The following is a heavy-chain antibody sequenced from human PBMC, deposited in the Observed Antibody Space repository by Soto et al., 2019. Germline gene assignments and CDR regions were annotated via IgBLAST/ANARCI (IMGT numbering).Heavy chain of an antibody. D-gene: IGHD6-25*01. Sequence: PGGSLRLSCVASGFTFNTYWMSWVRQAPGKGLEWVANIKEDGGDKYYVDSVKGRFTISRDNAKNLLYLQMNSLGAGDTAMYYCARFTRGSSGDYWGQGTLVTVSS. CDR1: GFTFNTYW. CDR3: ARFTRGSSGDY. V-gene: IGHV3-7*01. J-gene: IGHJ4*02. CDR2: IKEDGGDK.